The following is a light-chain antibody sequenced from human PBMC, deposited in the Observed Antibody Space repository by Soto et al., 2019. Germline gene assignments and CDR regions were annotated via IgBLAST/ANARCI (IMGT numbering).Light chain of an antibody. CDR3: QQRAGSST. V-gene: IGKV3-11*01. CDR1: QTVSNQ. J-gene: IGKJ5*01. CDR2: DAS. Sequence: EIVLTQSPVTLSLSPGERATLSCRASQTVSNQLAWYQQKPGQAPRLLIYDASRRVTGIPARFSGSGSGTDFTLTLSSLEPEDFAVYYCQQRAGSSTFGQGTRVDSK.